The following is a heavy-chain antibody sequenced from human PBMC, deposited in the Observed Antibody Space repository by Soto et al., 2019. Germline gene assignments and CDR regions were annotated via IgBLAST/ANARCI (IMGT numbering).Heavy chain of an antibody. D-gene: IGHD2-15*01. V-gene: IGHV3-30*04. CDR2: ISYDGSNK. CDR3: ARAPYCSGGSCQPDNWFDP. Sequence: GGSLRLSCAASGFTFSSYAMHWVRQAPGKGLEWVAVISYDGSNKYYADSVKGRFTISRDNSKNTLYLQMNSLRAEDTAVYYCARAPYCSGGSCQPDNWFDPWGQGTLVTFSS. CDR1: GFTFSSYA. J-gene: IGHJ5*02.